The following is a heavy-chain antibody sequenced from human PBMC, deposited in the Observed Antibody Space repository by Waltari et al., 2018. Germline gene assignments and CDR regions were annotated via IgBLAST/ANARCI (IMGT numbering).Heavy chain of an antibody. CDR1: GYTFTGYF. D-gene: IGHD6-19*01. J-gene: IGHJ4*02. CDR2: INPGRGDT. CDR3: ARGVGAVAGPYFDY. Sequence: QVQLVQSGAEVKKPGASVKVSCKASGYTFTGYFIHWVRQAPGQGLEWMGWINPGRGDTNYAQNFPGRVTMTTDTSISTAYMDLTRLRSDDTAVYYCARGVGAVAGPYFDYWGQGTLITVSS. V-gene: IGHV1-2*02.